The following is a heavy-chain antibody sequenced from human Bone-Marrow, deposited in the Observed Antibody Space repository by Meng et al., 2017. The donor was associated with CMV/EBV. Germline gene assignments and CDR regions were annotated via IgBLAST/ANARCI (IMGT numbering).Heavy chain of an antibody. CDR1: GFAFSSYN. J-gene: IGHJ4*02. D-gene: IGHD6-19*01. Sequence: GGSLRLSCAASGFAFSSYNMNWVRQAPGKGLEWVSYISSSGLTIYYADSVKGRFTISRDNAANSLYLQMNNLRAEDTAVYYCARDRSSGWPYLTDYWGRGTLVTVSS. CDR2: ISSSGLTI. V-gene: IGHV3-48*04. CDR3: ARDRSSGWPYLTDY.